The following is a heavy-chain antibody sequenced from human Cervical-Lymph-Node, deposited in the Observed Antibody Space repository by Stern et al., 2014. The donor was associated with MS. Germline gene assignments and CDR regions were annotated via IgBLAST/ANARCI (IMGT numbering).Heavy chain of an antibody. Sequence: VQLEESGPGLVKPSETLSLTCTVSGCSISSYYWSWIRQPPGQGLEWIGYIYYSGSTNYNPSLKSRVTISVDTSKNQFSLKLSSVTAADTAVYYCARGATQAFDPWGQGTLVTVSS. J-gene: IGHJ5*02. V-gene: IGHV4-59*01. CDR2: IYYSGST. CDR3: ARGATQAFDP. CDR1: GCSISSYY.